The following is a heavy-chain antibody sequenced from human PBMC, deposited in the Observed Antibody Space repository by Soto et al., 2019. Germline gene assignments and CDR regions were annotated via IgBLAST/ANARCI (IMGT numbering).Heavy chain of an antibody. V-gene: IGHV4-59*01. J-gene: IGHJ5*02. CDR2: IYYSGSN. CDR1: GGSNSSYY. D-gene: IGHD2-2*01. Sequence: PSQTLSLTCTVLGGSNSSYYWSWIVQPPGKALEWIGYIYYSGSNNYNPSLESRVTISVDTSKNQFSLKLSSVTAADTAVYYCARDYCSSTRCYGLNWFDPWGQGTLVTVSS. CDR3: ARDYCSSTRCYGLNWFDP.